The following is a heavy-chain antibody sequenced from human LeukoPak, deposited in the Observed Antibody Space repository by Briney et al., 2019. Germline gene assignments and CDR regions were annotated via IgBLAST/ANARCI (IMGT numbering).Heavy chain of an antibody. CDR2: MNPNSGNT. CDR3: ARVGRDEDAFDI. V-gene: IGHV1-8*01. CDR1: GYTFTSYD. J-gene: IGHJ3*02. Sequence: ASVKVSCKATGYTFTSYDINWVRQATGRGLDWMGWMNPNSGNTGYAQKFQGRVTMTRKTSISTAYMALSRVRSEDLAVYYCARVGRDEDAFDIWGQGTMVTVSS. D-gene: IGHD1-26*01.